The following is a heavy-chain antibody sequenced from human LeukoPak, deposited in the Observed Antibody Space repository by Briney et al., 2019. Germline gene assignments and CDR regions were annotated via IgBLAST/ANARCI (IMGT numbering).Heavy chain of an antibody. J-gene: IGHJ4*02. CDR3: ARMRRIRFLAWLLIDY. D-gene: IGHD3-3*01. CDR2: ISSSSSYI. V-gene: IGHV3-21*01. Sequence: PGGSLRLSCAASGFTSSSYSMNLVRQAPGKGLEWVSSISSSSSYIYYADSVKGRFTISRDNAKNSLYLQMNSLRAEDTAVYYCARMRRIRFLAWLLIDYWGQGTLVTVSS. CDR1: GFTSSSYS.